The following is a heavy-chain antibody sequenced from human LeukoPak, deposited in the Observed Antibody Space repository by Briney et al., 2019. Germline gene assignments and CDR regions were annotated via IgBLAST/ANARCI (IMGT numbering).Heavy chain of an antibody. V-gene: IGHV1-46*01. D-gene: IGHD6-25*01. CDR2: INPSGGST. CDR3: ARERLRGNWFDP. Sequence: ASVKVSCKAFGYTFTSYYMHWVRQAPGQGLEWMGIINPSGGSTSYAQKFQGRVTMTRDTSTSTVYMELSSLRSEDTAVYYCARERLRGNWFDPWGQGTLVTVSS. CDR1: GYTFTSYY. J-gene: IGHJ5*02.